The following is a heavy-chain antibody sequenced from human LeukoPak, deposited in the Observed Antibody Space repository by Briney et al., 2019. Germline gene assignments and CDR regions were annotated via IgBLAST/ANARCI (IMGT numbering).Heavy chain of an antibody. D-gene: IGHD2-2*01. J-gene: IGHJ4*02. CDR1: GFTFSSYS. CDR3: AVVVPAAINLPFDY. CDR2: ISSSSSYK. V-gene: IGHV3-21*01. Sequence: GGSLRLSCAASGFTFSSYSMNWVRQAPGKGLEWVSSISSSSSYKYYADSVRGRFTISRDNAKNSLYLQMNSLRAEDTAVYYCAVVVPAAINLPFDYWGQGTLVTVSS.